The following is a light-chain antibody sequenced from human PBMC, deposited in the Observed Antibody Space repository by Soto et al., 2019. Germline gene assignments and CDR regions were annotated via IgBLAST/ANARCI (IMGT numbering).Light chain of an antibody. CDR2: FGS. CDR1: QSLLYNNTYSY. J-gene: IGKJ5*01. V-gene: IGKV2-28*01. CDR3: MQALQSLT. Sequence: EIVMTQSPLTLPVTPFDPSSISCRSSQSLLYNNTYSYLDWYVQEPGQSPQLLIYFGSNRAPGVPDRFSGSGSGTDFTLKINRVEAEDVGTYYCMQALQSLTFGQGTRLEIK.